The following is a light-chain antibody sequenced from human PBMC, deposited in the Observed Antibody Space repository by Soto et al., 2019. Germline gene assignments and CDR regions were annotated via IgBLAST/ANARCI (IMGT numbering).Light chain of an antibody. CDR2: GVS. V-gene: IGKV3-15*01. Sequence: EIVMTQSPATLSVSPGERATLSCRASQSVTSNLAWYQQKPGQAPRLLMYGVSTRATGIPARFSGSGSETDFTLTISSLEPEDVAVYYCQQRMNLPLTFGQGTLLEIK. J-gene: IGKJ5*01. CDR1: QSVTSN. CDR3: QQRMNLPLT.